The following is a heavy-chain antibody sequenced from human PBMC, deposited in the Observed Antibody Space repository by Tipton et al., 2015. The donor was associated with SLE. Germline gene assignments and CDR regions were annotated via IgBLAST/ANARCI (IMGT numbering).Heavy chain of an antibody. CDR1: GGSISSYS. J-gene: IGHJ5*02. CDR3: ARLKLKRLTYSSGWYGNWFDP. V-gene: IGHV4-34*01. Sequence: GLVKPSETLSLTCTVSGGSISSYSWSWIRQPPGKGLEWIGEINHSGSTNYNPSLKSRVTISVDTSKNQFSLKLSSVTAADTAVYYCARLKLKRLTYSSGWYGNWFDPWGQGTLVTVSS. D-gene: IGHD6-19*01. CDR2: INHSGST.